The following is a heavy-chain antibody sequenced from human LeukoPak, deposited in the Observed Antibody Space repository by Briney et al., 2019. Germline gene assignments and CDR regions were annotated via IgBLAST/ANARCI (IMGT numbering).Heavy chain of an antibody. CDR3: ARGGFIAARPRPAAAPPPYYGMDV. Sequence: PSETLTLTCAVYGGSFSGYYWSWIRQPPGKGLEWIGEINLSGSTNYNPSLKSRVTISVDTSKNQFSLKLSSVTAADTAVYYCARGGFIAARPRPAAAPPPYYGMDVWGQGTTVTVSS. D-gene: IGHD6-6*01. J-gene: IGHJ6*02. CDR1: GGSFSGYY. CDR2: INLSGST. V-gene: IGHV4-34*01.